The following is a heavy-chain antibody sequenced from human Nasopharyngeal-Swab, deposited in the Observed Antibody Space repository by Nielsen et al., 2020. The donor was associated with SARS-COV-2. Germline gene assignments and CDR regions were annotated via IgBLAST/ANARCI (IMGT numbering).Heavy chain of an antibody. CDR3: ARDRDSSSWYYYYYGMDV. J-gene: IGHJ6*02. CDR1: GYTFTSYA. V-gene: IGHV1-3*01. CDR2: INAGNGNT. D-gene: IGHD6-13*01. Sequence: ASVKVSCKASGYTFTSYAMHWVRQAPGQRLEWMGWINAGNGNTKYSQKFQGRVTITRDTSASTAYMELSSLRSEDTAVYYCARDRDSSSWYYYYYGMDVWGQGTTVTVSS.